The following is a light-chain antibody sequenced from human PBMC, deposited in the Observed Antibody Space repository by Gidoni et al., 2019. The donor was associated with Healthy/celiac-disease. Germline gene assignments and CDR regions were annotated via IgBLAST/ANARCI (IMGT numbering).Light chain of an antibody. J-gene: IGLJ3*02. Sequence: SYELTQPPSVSVSPGQTARITCSGDALPKQYAYWYQKKPGQAPVLVIYKDSERHSGIPERFSGSSSGTTVTLTISGVQAEDEADYYCQSADSSGTYWVFGGGTKLTVL. CDR2: KDS. CDR1: ALPKQY. V-gene: IGLV3-25*03. CDR3: QSADSSGTYWV.